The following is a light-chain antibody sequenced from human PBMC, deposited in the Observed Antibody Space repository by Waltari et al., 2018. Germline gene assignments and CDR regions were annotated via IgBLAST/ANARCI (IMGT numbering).Light chain of an antibody. V-gene: IGLV2-11*01. CDR2: DVT. Sequence: QSALTQPRSVSGSLGQSVAISCTGTSTGVGGYNYVSWYQQHPGKAPKIIIYDVTKRPSGVPDEFSGSKSGNTASLTISGLQPEHEANYYCFSYAGSDTYVFGTGTEVTVL. CDR3: FSYAGSDTYV. J-gene: IGLJ1*01. CDR1: STGVGGYNY.